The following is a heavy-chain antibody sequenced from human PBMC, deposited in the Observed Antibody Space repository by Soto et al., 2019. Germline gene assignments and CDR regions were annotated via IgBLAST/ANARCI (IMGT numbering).Heavy chain of an antibody. D-gene: IGHD3-9*01. Sequence: ASVKVSCKASGYTFTSYDINWVRQATGQGLEWMVWMNPNSGNTGYAQKFQGRVTMTRNTSISTAYMELNSLRSEDTAVYYCARTYYDILTGYSPNPFDYWGQGTLVTVSS. V-gene: IGHV1-8*01. CDR3: ARTYYDILTGYSPNPFDY. J-gene: IGHJ4*02. CDR2: MNPNSGNT. CDR1: GYTFTSYD.